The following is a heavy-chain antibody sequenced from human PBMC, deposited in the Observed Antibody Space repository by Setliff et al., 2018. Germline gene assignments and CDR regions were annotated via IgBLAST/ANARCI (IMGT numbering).Heavy chain of an antibody. D-gene: IGHD3-3*01. Sequence: GGSLRLSCSASGFTFSSLWMAWVRQAPGKGLEWVANINQGGSDQFYVESVKGRFTISRDSAKNSLYLQMNSLRVEDTAVYYCARDVFDFRTGQAGPWGQGTLVTVS. V-gene: IGHV3-7*01. CDR3: ARDVFDFRTGQAGP. CDR1: GFTFSSLW. J-gene: IGHJ5*02. CDR2: INQGGSDQ.